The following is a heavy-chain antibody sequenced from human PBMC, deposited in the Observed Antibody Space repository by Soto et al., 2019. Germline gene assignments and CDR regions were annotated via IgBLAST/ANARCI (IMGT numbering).Heavy chain of an antibody. Sequence: SGGSLRLSCAASGFTFSSYAMHWVRQAPGKGLEWVAVISYDGSNKYYADSVKGRFTISRDNSKNTLYLQMNSLRAEDTAVYYCAIGYSYAPFDPRGQGSLVTVSS. CDR2: ISYDGSNK. D-gene: IGHD5-18*01. V-gene: IGHV3-30-3*01. CDR3: AIGYSYAPFDP. J-gene: IGHJ5*02. CDR1: GFTFSSYA.